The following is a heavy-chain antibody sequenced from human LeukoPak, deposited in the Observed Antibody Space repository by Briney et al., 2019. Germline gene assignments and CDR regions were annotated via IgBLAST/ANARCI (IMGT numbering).Heavy chain of an antibody. CDR2: IYYSGST. CDR1: GGSISSYY. D-gene: IGHD2-15*01. Sequence: TSETLSLTCTVSGGSISSYYWSWIRQPPGKGLEWIGYIYYSGSTNYNPSLKSRVTVSVDTSKNQFSLKLSSVTAADTAVYYCARARLIVVVVAANPGWFDPWGQGTLVTVSS. CDR3: ARARLIVVVVAANPGWFDP. V-gene: IGHV4-59*12. J-gene: IGHJ5*02.